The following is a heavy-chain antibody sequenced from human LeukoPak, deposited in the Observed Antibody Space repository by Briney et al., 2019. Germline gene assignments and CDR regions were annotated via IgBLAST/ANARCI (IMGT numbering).Heavy chain of an antibody. CDR1: GYTFSGYY. J-gene: IGHJ2*01. CDR3: ARDQRVVTSICSLGYFDL. V-gene: IGHV1-2*02. D-gene: IGHD2-21*02. Sequence: ASAKVSCKASGYTFSGYYIHWVRQAPGQGLEWMGWINPNRGGTNYAQKFQGRVTMTRDTSISTAYMELSWLTSDDTAVYYCARDQRVVTSICSLGYFDLWGRGTLVTVSS. CDR2: INPNRGGT.